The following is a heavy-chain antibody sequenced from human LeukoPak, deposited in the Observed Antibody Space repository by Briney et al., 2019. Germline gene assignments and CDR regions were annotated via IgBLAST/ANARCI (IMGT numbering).Heavy chain of an antibody. D-gene: IGHD3-9*01. J-gene: IGHJ5*02. Sequence: PGGSLRLSCAASGFTFSSYGMSWVRQAPGKGLEWVSANSGSGGRTYYADSVKGRVTISRDNSKNTLYLQMNNLRAEDTAVYYCARDVDRRDDPWGQGILVTVSS. V-gene: IGHV3-23*01. CDR2: NSGSGGRT. CDR3: ARDVDRRDDP. CDR1: GFTFSSYG.